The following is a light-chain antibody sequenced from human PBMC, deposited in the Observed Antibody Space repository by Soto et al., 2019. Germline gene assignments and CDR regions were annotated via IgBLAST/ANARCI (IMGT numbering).Light chain of an antibody. V-gene: IGLV2-8*01. CDR1: SSDIGGYNY. CDR2: EVN. Sequence: QSALTQPPSASGSPGRSVTIACTGTSSDIGGYNYVSWYQQHPGKAPKLMIYEVNKRPSGVPDRLSGSKSGNTASLNVSGLHAEDEADYYCASHAGRKNIIFGGGTKLTVL. J-gene: IGLJ2*01. CDR3: ASHAGRKNII.